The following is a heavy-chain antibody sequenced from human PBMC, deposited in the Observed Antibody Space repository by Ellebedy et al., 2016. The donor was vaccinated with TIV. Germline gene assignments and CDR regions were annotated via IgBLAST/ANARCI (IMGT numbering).Heavy chain of an antibody. Sequence: SETLSLTCTVSGDFISNYYWSWIRQPPGKGLEWIGYIHYSGSTDYNPSLRSRVTISLDASNNQFSLRLSSVTAADTAKYFCAVSIGRNFDYWGQGILVSVSS. D-gene: IGHD6-6*01. CDR3: AVSIGRNFDY. J-gene: IGHJ4*02. CDR1: GDFISNYY. CDR2: IHYSGST. V-gene: IGHV4-59*01.